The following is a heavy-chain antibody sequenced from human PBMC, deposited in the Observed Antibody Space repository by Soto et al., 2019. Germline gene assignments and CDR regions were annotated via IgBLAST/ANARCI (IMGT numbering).Heavy chain of an antibody. CDR1: GFTFSSYS. CDR3: ARAALRFLEWPLYYYMDV. CDR2: ISSSNSTI. V-gene: IGHV3-48*01. Sequence: GGSLRLSCAASGFTFSSYSMNWVRQAPGKGLEWVSYISSSNSTIYYADSVKGRFTISRDNAKNSLYLQMNSLRAEDTAVYYCARAALRFLEWPLYYYMDVWGKGTTVTVSS. J-gene: IGHJ6*03. D-gene: IGHD3-3*01.